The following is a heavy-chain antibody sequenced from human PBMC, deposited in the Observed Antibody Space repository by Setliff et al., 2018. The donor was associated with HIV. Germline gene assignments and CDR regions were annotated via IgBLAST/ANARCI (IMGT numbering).Heavy chain of an antibody. Sequence: ETLSLTCSVSGGSISTYHWSWIRQPPGKGLEWIGYIYKSGSTNYSPSLKSRVTISPGTSKNQFSLNLTSVTAADTAVYYCARLSDTAMASSDSWGQGILVTVSS. CDR1: GGSISTYH. D-gene: IGHD5-18*01. J-gene: IGHJ4*02. V-gene: IGHV4-59*08. CDR3: ARLSDTAMASSDS. CDR2: IYKSGST.